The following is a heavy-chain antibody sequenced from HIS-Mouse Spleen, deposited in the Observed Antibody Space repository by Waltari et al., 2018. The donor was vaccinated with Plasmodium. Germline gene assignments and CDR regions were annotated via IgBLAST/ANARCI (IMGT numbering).Heavy chain of an antibody. Sequence: QVQLQQWGAGLLTPSETLSLTYAVYGGSFSGYYWSWTRQPPGKGLEWIGEINHSGSTNYNPSLKSRVTISVDTSKNQFSLKLSSVTAADTAVYYCARARRAARHGGYYYYGMDVWGQGTTVTVSS. V-gene: IGHV4-34*01. D-gene: IGHD6-6*01. CDR3: ARARRAARHGGYYYYGMDV. CDR1: GGSFSGYY. J-gene: IGHJ6*02. CDR2: INHSGST.